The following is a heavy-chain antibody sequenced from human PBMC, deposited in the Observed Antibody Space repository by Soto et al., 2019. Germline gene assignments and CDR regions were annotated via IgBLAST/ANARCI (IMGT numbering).Heavy chain of an antibody. CDR2: ISVYNGNT. CDR1: GYTFSSYG. CDR3: ARDAAVLPAVPALNYYYGMDV. J-gene: IGHJ6*02. V-gene: IGHV1-18*01. D-gene: IGHD2-2*01. Sequence: VKVSCKASGYTFSSYGISWARQAPGQGLEWMAWISVYNGNTKYAQKAQGRVIMTTDTSTSTAYMELRSLRSDDTAMYYCARDAAVLPAVPALNYYYGMDVWGQGTTVTVSS.